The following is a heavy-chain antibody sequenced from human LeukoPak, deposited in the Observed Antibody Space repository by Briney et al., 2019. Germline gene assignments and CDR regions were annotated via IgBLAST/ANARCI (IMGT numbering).Heavy chain of an antibody. D-gene: IGHD6-19*01. CDR3: ARPLRPGYSSVNAFDY. Sequence: SETLSLTCAVYGGSFSGYYWSWIRQPPAKGLEWIGEINHSGSTNYNPSLKSRVTISVDTSKNQFSLKLSPVTAADTAVYYCARPLRPGYSSVNAFDYWGQGTLVTVSS. CDR2: INHSGST. J-gene: IGHJ4*02. V-gene: IGHV4-34*01. CDR1: GGSFSGYY.